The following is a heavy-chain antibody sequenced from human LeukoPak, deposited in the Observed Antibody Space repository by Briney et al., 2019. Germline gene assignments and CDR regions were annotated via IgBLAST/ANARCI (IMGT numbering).Heavy chain of an antibody. CDR2: IYYSGST. CDR3: AREMGSSPTTWFDP. J-gene: IGHJ5*02. V-gene: IGHV4-39*07. Sequence: SETLSLTCTVSGGSISSGDYYWGWIRQPPGKGLEWIGSIYYSGSTYYNPSLKSRVTISVDTSKNQFSLKLSSVTAAGTAVYYCAREMGSSPTTWFDPWGQGTLVTVSS. CDR1: GGSISSGDYY. D-gene: IGHD1-1*01.